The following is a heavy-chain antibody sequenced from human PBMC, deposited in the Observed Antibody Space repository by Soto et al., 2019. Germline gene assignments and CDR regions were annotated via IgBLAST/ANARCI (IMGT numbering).Heavy chain of an antibody. Sequence: QVQLQQWGAGLLKPSETLSLTCVVDGGSFSGYYWTWIRQPPGKGLEWIGEITHSGSTNYKPSLKSRVSISIATSQNQFSLKLTSVTAADTAVYYCARDLMKWGQGTLVTVSS. V-gene: IGHV4-34*02. CDR2: ITHSGST. J-gene: IGHJ4*02. CDR1: GGSFSGYY. CDR3: ARDLMK. D-gene: IGHD3-9*01.